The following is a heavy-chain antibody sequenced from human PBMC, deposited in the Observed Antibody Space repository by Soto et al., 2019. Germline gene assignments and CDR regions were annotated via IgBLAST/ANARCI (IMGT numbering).Heavy chain of an antibody. V-gene: IGHV3-48*03. CDR1: GFTFSSYE. D-gene: IGHD1-26*01. CDR3: ARPRVGATAGYYFGMDV. J-gene: IGHJ6*02. Sequence: GGSLRLSCAASGFTFSSYEMNWVWQAPGKGLELVSYISSSGSTRYYANSVKGRFTISRDNTKNSLYLQMNSPRAAVTDVYNCARPRVGATAGYYFGMDVWGQGTTVTVSS. CDR2: ISSSGSTR.